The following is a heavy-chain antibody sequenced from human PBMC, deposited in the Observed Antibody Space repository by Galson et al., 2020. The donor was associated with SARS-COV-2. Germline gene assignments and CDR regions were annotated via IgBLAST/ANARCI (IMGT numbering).Heavy chain of an antibody. V-gene: IGHV4-30-4*01. CDR3: AREVGWDGYFVN. CDR2: IYYSGST. Sequence: ETSETLSLTCTVSGGSISSGDYYWSWIRQPPGKGLEWIGYIYYSGSTYYNPSLKSRVTISVDTSKNQFSLKLSSVTAADTAVYYCAREVGWDGYFVNWGQGTLVTVSS. J-gene: IGHJ4*02. D-gene: IGHD2-21*01. CDR1: GGSISSGDYY.